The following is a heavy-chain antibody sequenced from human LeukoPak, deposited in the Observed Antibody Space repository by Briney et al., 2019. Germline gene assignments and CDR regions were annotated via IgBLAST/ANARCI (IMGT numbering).Heavy chain of an antibody. V-gene: IGHV1-69*13. CDR1: GGTFSSYA. J-gene: IGHJ2*01. CDR3: ARDLVRGVITQDWYFDL. Sequence: SVKVSCKASGGTFSSYAISWVRQAPGQGLEWMGGIIPIFGTANYAQKFQGRVTITADESTSTAYMELSSLRSEDTAVYYCARDLVRGVITQDWYFDLWGRGTLVTVSS. D-gene: IGHD3-10*01. CDR2: IIPIFGTA.